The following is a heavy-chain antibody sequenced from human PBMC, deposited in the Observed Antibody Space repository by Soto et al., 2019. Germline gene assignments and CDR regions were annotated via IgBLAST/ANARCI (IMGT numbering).Heavy chain of an antibody. CDR2: MNPNSGNT. Sequence: VGSVKVSCQASGYTFPSYDINWVRQATGQGLEWMGWMNPNSGNTGYAQKFQGRVTMTRNTSISTAYMELSSLRSEDTAVYYCARVMVRVAMAHYYYYGMDVWGQGTTVTVSS. D-gene: IGHD3-10*01. J-gene: IGHJ6*02. V-gene: IGHV1-8*01. CDR1: GYTFPSYD. CDR3: ARVMVRVAMAHYYYYGMDV.